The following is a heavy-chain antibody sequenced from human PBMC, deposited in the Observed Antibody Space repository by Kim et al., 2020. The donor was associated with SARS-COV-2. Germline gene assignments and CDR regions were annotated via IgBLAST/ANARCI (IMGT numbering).Heavy chain of an antibody. CDR2: IIPILGIA. Sequence: SVKVSCKASGGTFSSYAISWVRQAPGKGLEWMGRIIPILGIAHYAQKFQGRVAITADKSTSTAYMGLSSLRSEDTAVYYCARDGVYCSGGSCYPDTPFDYWGQGTLVTVSS. J-gene: IGHJ4*02. D-gene: IGHD2-15*01. CDR3: ARDGVYCSGGSCYPDTPFDY. CDR1: GGTFSSYA. V-gene: IGHV1-69*04.